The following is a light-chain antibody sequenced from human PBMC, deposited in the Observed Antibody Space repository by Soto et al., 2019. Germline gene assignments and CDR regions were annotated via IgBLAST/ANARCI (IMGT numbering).Light chain of an antibody. CDR2: DAS. CDR3: QQYNTFSYT. Sequence: DIQMTQSPSTLSASVGDRVTITCRASQSISTWLAWYQQKPGKAPKLLIYDASSLESGVPSRFRGSGSGTEITLTISTLQPDDFATYYCQQYNTFSYTFGQGTKLENK. J-gene: IGKJ2*01. CDR1: QSISTW. V-gene: IGKV1-5*01.